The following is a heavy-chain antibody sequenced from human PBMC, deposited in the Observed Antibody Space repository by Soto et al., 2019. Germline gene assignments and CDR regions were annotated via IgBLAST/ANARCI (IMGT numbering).Heavy chain of an antibody. CDR3: AKGKSTGDIDWFDP. D-gene: IGHD3-10*01. CDR2: LIGGHYGT. Sequence: GGSLRLSCTASGFTLQDYAMAWVRQAPGKGLEWVSTLIGGHYGTAYSYSVKGRFTVSRDNSKNCLYLQMNSLGVEDTAMYFCAKGKSTGDIDWFDPWGQGSRVTVSS. V-gene: IGHV3-23*01. J-gene: IGHJ5*02. CDR1: GFTLQDYA.